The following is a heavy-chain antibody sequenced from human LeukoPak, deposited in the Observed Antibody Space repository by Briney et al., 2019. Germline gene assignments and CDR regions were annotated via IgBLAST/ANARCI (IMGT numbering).Heavy chain of an antibody. CDR2: IRSKPYGGTP. V-gene: IGHV3-49*03. CDR1: GFTFGDYA. D-gene: IGHD4-11*01. Sequence: GGSLRLSCSASGFTFGDYAMNWFRQAPGKGLEWVGFIRSKPYGGTPEYAASVKGRITFSRDDSRSIAYLQMNSLKTEDTAVNNCTRAHPTGPKTNYWGKGTLVTVPS. J-gene: IGHJ4*02. CDR3: TRAHPTGPKTNY.